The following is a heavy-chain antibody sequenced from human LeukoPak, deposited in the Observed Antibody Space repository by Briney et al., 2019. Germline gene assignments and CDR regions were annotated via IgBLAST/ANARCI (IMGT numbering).Heavy chain of an antibody. V-gene: IGHV6-1*01. Sequence: SQTLSLTCAISGDSVSSNSAAWNWIRQSPSRGLEWLGRTYYRSKRYNDYAVSVKSRMTINPDTSKNQFSLQLNSVTPGDTAVYYCARFYCSGGSCSYFDYWGQGALVTVSS. D-gene: IGHD2-15*01. CDR2: TYYRSKRYN. J-gene: IGHJ4*02. CDR1: GDSVSSNSAA. CDR3: ARFYCSGGSCSYFDY.